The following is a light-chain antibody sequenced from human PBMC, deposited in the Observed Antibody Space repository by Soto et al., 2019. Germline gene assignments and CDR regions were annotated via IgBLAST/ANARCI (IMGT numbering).Light chain of an antibody. V-gene: IGKV1-5*03. J-gene: IGKJ4*01. CDR2: KAS. CDR1: QTISSW. Sequence: DIHMTQSPSTLSASVGDNVTNTCRASQTISSWLAWYQQKPGKAPNLLIYKASSLESGVPSRFSGSGSGTEFTLTISSLQPDDFATYYCQQYNSYPLTFGGGTKVDIK. CDR3: QQYNSYPLT.